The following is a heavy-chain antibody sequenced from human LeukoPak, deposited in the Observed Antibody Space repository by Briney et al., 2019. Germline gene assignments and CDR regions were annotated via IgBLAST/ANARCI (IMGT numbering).Heavy chain of an antibody. CDR2: IWYDGSNK. J-gene: IGHJ1*01. CDR1: GFTFSSYG. D-gene: IGHD6-19*01. V-gene: IGHV3-33*01. Sequence: GGSLRLSCAASGFTFSSYGMHWVRQAPGKGLEWVAVIWYDGSNKYYADSVKGRFTISRDNSKNTLYLQMNSLRAEDTAVYYCAREAAGVAGGLQHWGQGTLVTVSS. CDR3: AREAAGVAGGLQH.